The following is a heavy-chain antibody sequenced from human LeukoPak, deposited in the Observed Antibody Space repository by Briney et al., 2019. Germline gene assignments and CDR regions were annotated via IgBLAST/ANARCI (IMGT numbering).Heavy chain of an antibody. V-gene: IGHV3-21*01. CDR1: GFTFSSYS. D-gene: IGHD3-9*01. J-gene: IGHJ4*02. CDR3: ARDRSHDILTGWTFMDY. Sequence: PGGSLRLSCAASGFTFSSYSMNWVRQAPGKGLEWVSSISSSSSYIYYADSVKGRFTISRDNAKNLVYLQMNSLRAEDTAVYYCARDRSHDILTGWTFMDYWGQGTLVTVSS. CDR2: ISSSSSYI.